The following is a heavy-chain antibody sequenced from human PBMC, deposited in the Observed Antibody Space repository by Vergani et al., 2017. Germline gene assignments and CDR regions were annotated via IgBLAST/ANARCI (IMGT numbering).Heavy chain of an antibody. CDR1: GGSISSGDHC. Sequence: QVQLQQWGAGVVKPSQTLSLTCAVSGGSISSGDHCWTCIRQRPGKGLEWIGYIFYSGTTYDNPSLRSRLTISVDTSQNQFSLKLRSVTAAATAVYYCARVDTQVPATSHFYDMDVWGKGTTVVVSS. CDR2: IFYSGTT. D-gene: IGHD6-25*01. J-gene: IGHJ6*03. V-gene: IGHV4-31*11. CDR3: ARVDTQVPATSHFYDMDV.